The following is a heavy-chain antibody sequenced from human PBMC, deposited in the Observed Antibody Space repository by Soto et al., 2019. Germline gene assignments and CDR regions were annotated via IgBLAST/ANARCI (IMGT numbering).Heavy chain of an antibody. J-gene: IGHJ4*02. CDR3: AKEWVYDSSGWSFDY. CDR2: ISYDGSNK. D-gene: IGHD3-22*01. Sequence: GGSLTLSCAASGFTFSSYGMHWVRQAPGKGLERVAVISYDGSNKYYADSVKGRFTISRDNSKNTLYLQMNSLRAEDTAVYYCAKEWVYDSSGWSFDYWGQGTLVTVSS. V-gene: IGHV3-30*18. CDR1: GFTFSSYG.